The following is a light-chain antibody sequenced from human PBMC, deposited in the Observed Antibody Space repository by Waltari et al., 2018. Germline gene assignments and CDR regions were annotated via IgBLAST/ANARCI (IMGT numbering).Light chain of an antibody. CDR1: QSVSSY. V-gene: IGKV3-11*01. CDR2: DAS. J-gene: IGKJ4*01. Sequence: EVVLTQSPATLALSPGERATLSCRASQSVSSYLAWYQQKPGQAPRLLIYDASKRATGIPARFTGSGSGTHFTLTISGLEPEDFAVYYCQQRSKWFTFGGGTKVEIK. CDR3: QQRSKWFT.